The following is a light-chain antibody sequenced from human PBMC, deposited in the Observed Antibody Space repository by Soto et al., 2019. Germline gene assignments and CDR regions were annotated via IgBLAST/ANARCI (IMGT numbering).Light chain of an antibody. V-gene: IGLV1-51*01. CDR2: DSN. J-gene: IGLJ2*01. CDR1: TSNIGAGY. Sequence: QSVLTQPPSVSGAPGQRVTISCTGSTSNIGAGYEVHWYQQVPGTAPKLLIYDSNKRPSGIPDRFSGSKSGTSATLDITGLQTGDEADYYCATWDSSLTGEVFGGGTKLTVL. CDR3: ATWDSSLTGEV.